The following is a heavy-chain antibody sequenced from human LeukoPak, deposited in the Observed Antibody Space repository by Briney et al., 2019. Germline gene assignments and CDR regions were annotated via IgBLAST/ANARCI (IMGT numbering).Heavy chain of an antibody. V-gene: IGHV3-11*05. Sequence: TSGGSLRLSCAASGFTFSDYYMTWIRQAPGKGLEWVSYNRSSSSYTNYADSVKGRYTISRDNAKNSLYLQMNSLRAEDTAVYYCARDGSGFGSFDYWGQGTLVTVSS. CDR1: GFTFSDYY. CDR2: NRSSSSYT. J-gene: IGHJ4*02. CDR3: ARDGSGFGSFDY. D-gene: IGHD3-10*01.